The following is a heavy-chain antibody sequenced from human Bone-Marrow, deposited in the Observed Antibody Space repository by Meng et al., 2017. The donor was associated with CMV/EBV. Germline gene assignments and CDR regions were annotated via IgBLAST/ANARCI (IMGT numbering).Heavy chain of an antibody. Sequence: SGYIFTNYGVSWVRQAPGQGLEWMGWISCYNGKANYAQKVQGRITMTTDTSTSTVYMELRSLRSDDTAVYFCARVGPATTNNWFDPWGQGTLVTVSS. CDR2: ISCYNGKA. V-gene: IGHV1-18*01. J-gene: IGHJ5*02. CDR3: ARVGPATTNNWFDP. CDR1: GYIFTNYG. D-gene: IGHD1-1*01.